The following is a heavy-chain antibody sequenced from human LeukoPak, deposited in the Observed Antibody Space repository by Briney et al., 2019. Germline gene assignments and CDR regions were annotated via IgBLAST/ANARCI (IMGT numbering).Heavy chain of an antibody. CDR2: INPNSGGT. Sequence: ASVKVSCKASGYTFTGYYMHWVRQAPGQGLEWMGWINPNSGGTNYAQKFQGRVTMTRDTSISTAYMELSRLRSDDTAVYYCATIMTTVTTPFDYWGQGTLVTVSS. CDR1: GYTFTGYY. D-gene: IGHD4-17*01. V-gene: IGHV1-2*02. CDR3: ATIMTTVTTPFDY. J-gene: IGHJ4*02.